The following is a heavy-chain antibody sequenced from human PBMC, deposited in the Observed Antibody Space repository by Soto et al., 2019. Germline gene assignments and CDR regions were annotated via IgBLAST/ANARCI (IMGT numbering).Heavy chain of an antibody. D-gene: IGHD6-19*01. Sequence: EVQLVESGGGLVKPGGSLRLSCAASGFTFSSYSMNWVRQAPGKGLEWVSSISSSSSYIYYADSVKGRFTISRDNAKNSLYLQMNSLRAEDTAVYYCARELKQWLTLHYWYFDLWGRGTLVTVSS. CDR2: ISSSSSYI. J-gene: IGHJ2*01. CDR3: ARELKQWLTLHYWYFDL. CDR1: GFTFSSYS. V-gene: IGHV3-21*01.